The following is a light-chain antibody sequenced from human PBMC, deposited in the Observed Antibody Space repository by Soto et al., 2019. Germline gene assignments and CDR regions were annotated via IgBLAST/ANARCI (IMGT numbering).Light chain of an antibody. J-gene: IGLJ1*01. CDR3: GSYRSSSRV. Sequence: QSVLTQPASVSGSPGQSITITCTGTSSDVGGYNYVSWYQQHPGKAPKLMIYDVSNRPSGVSNRFSGSKSGNTASLTISGLQDEDEADYYCGSYRSSSRVFGTGTKLTVL. CDR1: SSDVGGYNY. V-gene: IGLV2-14*01. CDR2: DVS.